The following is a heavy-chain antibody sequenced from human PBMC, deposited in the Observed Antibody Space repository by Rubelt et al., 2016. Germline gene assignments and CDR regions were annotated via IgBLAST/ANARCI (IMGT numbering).Heavy chain of an antibody. CDR1: GGSFSGYY. CDR3: ASGGHSFGLHGMDV. D-gene: IGHD5-18*01. V-gene: IGHV4-34*01. CDR2: IYYSGST. J-gene: IGHJ6*02. Sequence: QVQLQQWGAGLLKPSETLSLTCAVYGGSFSGYYWSWIRQPPGKGLEWIGSIYYSGSTYYNPSLKSRVTTSVDSSKNQFVLQLNYVTPEDTAVYYCASGGHSFGLHGMDVWGQGTTVTVSS.